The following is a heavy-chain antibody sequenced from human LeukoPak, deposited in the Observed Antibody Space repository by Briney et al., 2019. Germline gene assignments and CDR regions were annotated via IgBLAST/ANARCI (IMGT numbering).Heavy chain of an antibody. CDR2: IKSKTDGGTT. J-gene: IGHJ4*02. D-gene: IGHD3-16*02. V-gene: IGHV3-15*01. CDR1: GFTFSNAW. CDR3: TTVLVYYDYVWGSYRPRREDY. Sequence: GGSLRLSCAASGFTFSNAWMSWVRQAPGKGLEWVGRIKSKTDGGTTDYAAPVKGRFTISRDDSKNTLYLQMNSLKTEDTAVYYCTTVLVYYDYVWGSYRPRREDYWGQGTLVTVPS.